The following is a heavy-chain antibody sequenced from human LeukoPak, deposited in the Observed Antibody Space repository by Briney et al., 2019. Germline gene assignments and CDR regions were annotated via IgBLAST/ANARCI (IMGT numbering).Heavy chain of an antibody. J-gene: IGHJ4*02. D-gene: IGHD1-1*01. V-gene: IGHV4-59*07. CDR1: GGSISSYY. CDR3: ARGFRRTGLDPPPHFDY. CDR2: IYYSGST. Sequence: SDTLSLTCTVSGGSISSYYWSWIRQPPGKGLEWIGYIYYSGSTNYNPSLKSRVTILIDTSKNQFSLKLSSVTAADTAVYYCARGFRRTGLDPPPHFDYWGQGTLVTVSS.